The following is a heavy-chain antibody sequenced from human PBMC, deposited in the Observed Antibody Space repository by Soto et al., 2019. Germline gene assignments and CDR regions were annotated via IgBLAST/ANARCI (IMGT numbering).Heavy chain of an antibody. D-gene: IGHD3-10*01. CDR2: ISSSSSYT. CDR1: GFTFSDYY. V-gene: IGHV3-11*06. Sequence: GGSLRLSCAASGFTFSDYYMSWIRQAPGKGLEWVSYISSSSSYTNYADSVKGRFTISRDNAKNSLYLQMNSLRAEGTAVYYCARASGYYYGSGRIDPWGQGTLVTVSS. CDR3: ARASGYYYGSGRIDP. J-gene: IGHJ5*02.